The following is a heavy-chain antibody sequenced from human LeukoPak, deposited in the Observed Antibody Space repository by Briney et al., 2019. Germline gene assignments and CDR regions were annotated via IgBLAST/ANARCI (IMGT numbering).Heavy chain of an antibody. CDR3: ASHYYDYIWGSYRPFDY. J-gene: IGHJ4*02. V-gene: IGHV1-2*02. CDR2: INPNSGGA. Sequence: ASVKVSCKASGYTFTGYYMHWVRQAPGQGLEWMGWINPNSGGANYAQKFQGRVTMTRDTSISTAYMELSRLRSDDTAVYYCASHYYDYIWGSYRPFDYRGQGTLVTVSS. CDR1: GYTFTGYY. D-gene: IGHD3-16*02.